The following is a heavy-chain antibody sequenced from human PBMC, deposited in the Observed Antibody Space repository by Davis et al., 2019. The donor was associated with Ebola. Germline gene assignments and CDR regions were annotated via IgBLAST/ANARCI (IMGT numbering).Heavy chain of an antibody. J-gene: IGHJ4*02. V-gene: IGHV4-34*01. CDR1: GGSFSGYS. D-gene: IGHD2-2*01. CDR2: INHSGST. CDR3: ARGEERDQMLVY. Sequence: SETLSLTCAIYGGSFSGYSWSWIRQPPGKGLEWIGEINHSGSTNYNLSLKSRVTISVDRSKNQFSLKLISVTAADTAVYYCARGEERDQMLVYWGQGTLVTVSS.